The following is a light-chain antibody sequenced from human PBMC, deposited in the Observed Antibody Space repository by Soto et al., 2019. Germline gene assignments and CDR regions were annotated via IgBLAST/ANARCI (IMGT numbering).Light chain of an antibody. V-gene: IGKV3-15*01. J-gene: IGKJ4*01. CDR3: QHYTNWPLT. CDR2: GAS. Sequence: EIVMTQSPATLSVSPGERATLSCRASHSVSSRLAWYQQKPGQAPRLLIYGASTRATGLPARFSGSGSGTEFTLTISSLQSVDFAVYYCQHYTNWPLTLGGGTKVDIK. CDR1: HSVSSR.